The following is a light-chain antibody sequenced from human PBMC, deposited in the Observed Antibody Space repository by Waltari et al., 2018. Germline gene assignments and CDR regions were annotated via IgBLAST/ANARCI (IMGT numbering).Light chain of an antibody. CDR1: QSINTW. CDR2: KAS. J-gene: IGKJ2*01. CDR3: QQYEGYST. V-gene: IGKV1-5*03. Sequence: DIQMTQSPSTLSASVADTVTITSRASQSINTWLAWHQQKPGKAPQLLIYKASSLQSGVPSRFSGSGSGTEFTLTISSLQPDDFATYYCQQYEGYSTFGQGTKLEIK.